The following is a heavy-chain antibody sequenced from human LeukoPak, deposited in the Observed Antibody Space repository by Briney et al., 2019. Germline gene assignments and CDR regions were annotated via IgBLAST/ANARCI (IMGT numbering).Heavy chain of an antibody. D-gene: IGHD4-17*01. CDR1: GFTFSSYS. J-gene: IGHJ4*02. Sequence: GGSLRLSCAASGFTFSSYSMNWVRQAPGKGLEWVSSISSSSSYIYYADSVKGRFTISRDNAKNSLYLQMSSLRAEDTAVYYCARDSDYGDFLDYWGQGTLVTVSS. CDR3: ARDSDYGDFLDY. V-gene: IGHV3-21*01. CDR2: ISSSSSYI.